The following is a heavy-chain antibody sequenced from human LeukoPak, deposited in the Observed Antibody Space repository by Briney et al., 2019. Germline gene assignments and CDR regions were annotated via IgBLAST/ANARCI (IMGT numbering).Heavy chain of an antibody. CDR1: GFTFSTSA. CDR3: VKERGALRENYYMDV. D-gene: IGHD2/OR15-2a*01. CDR2: IGGSGGSK. V-gene: IGHV3-23*01. Sequence: PGGSRRLSCAPPGFTFSTSAMSWVPQVPGEGREWGSIGGSGGSKFYGDSVKGRFTIYRDNSKNTLYLQMNSLRADDTAVYYCVKERGALRENYYMDVWGKGTTVTVSS. J-gene: IGHJ6*03.